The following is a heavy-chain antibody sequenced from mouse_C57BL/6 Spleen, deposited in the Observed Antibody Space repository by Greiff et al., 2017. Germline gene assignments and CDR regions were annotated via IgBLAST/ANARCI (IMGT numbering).Heavy chain of an antibody. CDR1: GFTFSDYG. CDR2: ISSGSSTI. CDR3: ALHDYYCSRGAMDY. J-gene: IGHJ4*01. V-gene: IGHV5-17*01. D-gene: IGHD1-1*01. Sequence: VQLKESGGGLVKPGGSLKLSCAASGFTFSDYGMHWVRQAPEKGLEWVAYISSGSSTIYYADTVKGRFTIARDNAKNTLFLQMTSLRSEDTAIYYCALHDYYCSRGAMDYWGQGTSVTVSS.